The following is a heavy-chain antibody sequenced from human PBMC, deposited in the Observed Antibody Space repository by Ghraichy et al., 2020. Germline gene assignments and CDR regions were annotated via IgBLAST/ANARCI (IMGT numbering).Heavy chain of an antibody. V-gene: IGHV4-30-2*01. J-gene: IGHJ5*02. CDR3: VKSGASGSYKWFDP. CDR1: GGSISSGGFS. D-gene: IGHD3-10*01. Sequence: LSLTCVVSGGSISSGGFSWNWIRPPPGKGLEWIGYIYYSGNTYYNPSLKSRVTISVDRSKNQFSLKLRSPTAADTAVYYCVKSGASGSYKWFDPWGQGTLVTVAS. CDR2: IYYSGNT.